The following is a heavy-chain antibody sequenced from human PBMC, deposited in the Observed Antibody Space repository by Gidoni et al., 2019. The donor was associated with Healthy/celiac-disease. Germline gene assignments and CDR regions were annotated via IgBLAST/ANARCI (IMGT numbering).Heavy chain of an antibody. V-gene: IGHV4-30-2*01. CDR2: IYHSGST. CDR3: ARESRWTAFVFDP. CDR1: GGSISSGGYS. D-gene: IGHD3-3*01. Sequence: LQLQESGSGLVKPSQTLSLTCAVSGGSISSGGYSWRWIRQPPGKGLEWIGYIYHSGSTYYNPSLKSRVTISVDRSKNQFSLKLSSVTAADTAVYYCARESRWTAFVFDPWGQGTLVTVSS. J-gene: IGHJ5*02.